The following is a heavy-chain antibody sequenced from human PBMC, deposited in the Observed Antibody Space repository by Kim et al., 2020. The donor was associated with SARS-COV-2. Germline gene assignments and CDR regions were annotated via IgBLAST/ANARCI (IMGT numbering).Heavy chain of an antibody. CDR1: GCSISSGGYS. Sequence: SETLSLTCAVSGCSISSGGYSWSWIRQPPGKGLEWIGYIYYSGSTYYNPSLKSRVTISVDRSKNQFSLKLSSVTAADTAVYYGARGYGSGSPYGMDVWG. CDR3: ARGYGSGSPYGMDV. J-gene: IGHJ6*02. V-gene: IGHV4-30-2*01. D-gene: IGHD3-10*01. CDR2: IYYSGST.